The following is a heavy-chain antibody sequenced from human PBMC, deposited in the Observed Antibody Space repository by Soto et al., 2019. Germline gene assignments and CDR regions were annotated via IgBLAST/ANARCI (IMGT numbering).Heavy chain of an antibody. CDR3: AKDSGGDTSVTDY. D-gene: IGHD6-19*01. CDR1: GFTFSSYA. V-gene: IGHV3-23*01. CDR2: ISGSASWA. J-gene: IGHJ4*02. Sequence: GSLRLSCAASGFTFSSYAMSWVRQAPGKGLEWVSTISGSASWAYYADSVKGRFTISRDKSKNTLYLQMNSLRAEDTAVYYCAKDSGGDTSVTDYWGQGTLVTVSS.